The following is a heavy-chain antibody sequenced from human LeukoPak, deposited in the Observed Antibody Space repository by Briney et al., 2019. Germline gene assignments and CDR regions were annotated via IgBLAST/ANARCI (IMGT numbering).Heavy chain of an antibody. CDR2: IYWDDDK. J-gene: IGHJ4*02. CDR3: AHSGMITFGGVIVDFDY. Sequence: SGPTLVHPTPTLTLTCSFSGFSRSTSGVGVGWIRQPPGKALEWLALIYWDDDKRYSPSLKSRLTITKDTFKNQVVLTMTNMDPVDTATYYCAHSGMITFGGVIVDFDYWGQGTLVTVSS. V-gene: IGHV2-5*02. D-gene: IGHD3-16*02. CDR1: GFSRSTSGVG.